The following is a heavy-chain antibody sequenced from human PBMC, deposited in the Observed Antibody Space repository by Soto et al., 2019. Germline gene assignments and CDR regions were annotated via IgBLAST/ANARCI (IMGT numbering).Heavy chain of an antibody. V-gene: IGHV3-21*06. CDR1: RFIFTRYS. Sequence: GGSLRLSCAASRFIFTRYSMNWVRQAPGNGLEWVSSISSTTNYIYYGDSMKGRFTISRDNAKNSLYLEMNSLRAEDTAVYYCARESEDLTSNFDYWGQGTLVTVSS. J-gene: IGHJ4*02. CDR2: ISSTTNYI. CDR3: ARESEDLTSNFDY.